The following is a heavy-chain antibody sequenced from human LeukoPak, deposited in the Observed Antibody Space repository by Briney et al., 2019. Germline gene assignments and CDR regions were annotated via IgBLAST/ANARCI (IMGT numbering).Heavy chain of an antibody. CDR2: ISSISSYT. J-gene: IGHJ4*02. Sequence: GGSLRLSCAASGFTFSSYSMNWVRQAPGKGREWVSSISSISSYTYYADSVKGRFTISRDNAKNSLYLQMNSLRAEETAVYYCARDADTYYYDSSGYYYGYWGQGTLVTVSS. V-gene: IGHV3-21*01. D-gene: IGHD3-22*01. CDR3: ARDADTYYYDSSGYYYGY. CDR1: GFTFSSYS.